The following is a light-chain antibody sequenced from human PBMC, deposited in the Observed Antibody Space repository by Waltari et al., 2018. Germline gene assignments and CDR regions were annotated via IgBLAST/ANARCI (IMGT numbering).Light chain of an antibody. Sequence: DIVMTQSPDSLAVSLGERATINCKSSRSILYSSNNKNYLAWYQQKPGRPPKLLINWASSRESGVPDRFSCSGSGTDFTLTISSLQAEDVAVYYCQQYYSFPMFGQGTKVEIK. V-gene: IGKV4-1*01. CDR1: RSILYSSNNKNY. CDR2: WAS. J-gene: IGKJ1*01. CDR3: QQYYSFPM.